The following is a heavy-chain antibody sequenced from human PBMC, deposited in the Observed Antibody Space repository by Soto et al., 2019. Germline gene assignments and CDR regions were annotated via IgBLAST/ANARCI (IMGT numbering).Heavy chain of an antibody. Sequence: GGSLRLSCAASVFTFSSYAMHWVRQAPGKGLEWVAVISYDGSNKYYADSVKGRFTISRDNSKNTLYLQMNSLRAEDTAVYYCARDNQYCISTSCYDYYYYGMDVWGQGTTVTVSS. V-gene: IGHV3-30-3*01. CDR3: ARDNQYCISTSCYDYYYYGMDV. J-gene: IGHJ6*02. D-gene: IGHD2-2*01. CDR1: VFTFSSYA. CDR2: ISYDGSNK.